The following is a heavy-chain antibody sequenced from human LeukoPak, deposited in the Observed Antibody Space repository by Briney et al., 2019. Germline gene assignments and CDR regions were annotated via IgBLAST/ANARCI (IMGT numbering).Heavy chain of an antibody. J-gene: IGHJ4*02. V-gene: IGHV4-34*01. D-gene: IGHD3-22*01. CDR1: GGSFSGYY. Sequence: PSETLSLTCAVYGGSFSGYYWSWIRQPPGKGLGWIGEINHSGSTNYNPSLKSRVTISVDTSKNQFPLKLSSVTAADTAVYYCARGHYDISFDYWGQGTLVTVSS. CDR3: ARGHYDISFDY. CDR2: INHSGST.